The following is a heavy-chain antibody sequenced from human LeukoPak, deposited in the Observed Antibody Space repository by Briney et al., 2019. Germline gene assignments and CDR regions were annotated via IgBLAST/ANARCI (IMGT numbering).Heavy chain of an antibody. D-gene: IGHD3-3*01. CDR2: IYYSGST. CDR1: GGSISSYY. CDR3: ARDALPGVFDY. J-gene: IGHJ4*02. Sequence: KPSETLSLTCTVSGGSISSYYWSWIRQPPGKGLEWIGYIYYSGSTNYNPSLKSRVTMSVDTSKNQFSLKLSSVTAADTAVYYCARDALPGVFDYWGRGTLVTVSS. V-gene: IGHV4-59*12.